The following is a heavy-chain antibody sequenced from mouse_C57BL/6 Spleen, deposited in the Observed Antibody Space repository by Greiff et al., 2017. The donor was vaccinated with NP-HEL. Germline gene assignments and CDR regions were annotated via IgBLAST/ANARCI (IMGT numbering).Heavy chain of an antibody. CDR1: GYTFTEYT. CDR3: ARHEGYGNYPYYAMDY. Sequence: VQLVESGAELVKPGASVKLSCKASGYTFTEYTIHWVKQRSGQGLEWIGWFYPGSGSIKYNEKFKDKATLTADKSSSTVYMELSRLTSEYSAVYFCARHEGYGNYPYYAMDYWGQGTSVTVSS. D-gene: IGHD2-10*02. V-gene: IGHV1-62-2*01. CDR2: FYPGSGSI. J-gene: IGHJ4*01.